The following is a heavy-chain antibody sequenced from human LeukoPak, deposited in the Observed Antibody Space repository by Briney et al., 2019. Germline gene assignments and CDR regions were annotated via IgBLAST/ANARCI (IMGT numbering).Heavy chain of an antibody. CDR1: RFSLSTSGMC. Sequence: SGPALVKPTQPLTLTCTFSRFSLSTSGMCVSWVRQPPRKALEWHALIVRDDDKYYSTSLKTGLTISKDASKNQVVLTMTNMYPVDTATYYCARAYYYDHAFDICGQGTMVTVSS. CDR3: ARAYYYDHAFDI. J-gene: IGHJ3*02. CDR2: IVRDDDK. D-gene: IGHD3-22*01. V-gene: IGHV2-70*20.